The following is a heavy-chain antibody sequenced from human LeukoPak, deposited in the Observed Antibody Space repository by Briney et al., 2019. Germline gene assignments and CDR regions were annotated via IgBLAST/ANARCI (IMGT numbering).Heavy chain of an antibody. CDR1: GGSISSYY. V-gene: IGHV4-59*01. Sequence: SETLSLTCTVSGGSISSYYWSWIRQPPGKGLEWIGYIYYSGSTNYNPSLKSRVTISVDTSKNQLSLNLTSVTAADTAVYYCAREGGYCSSTDCYSWFDPWGQGTLVTVSS. D-gene: IGHD2-2*02. CDR2: IYYSGST. J-gene: IGHJ5*02. CDR3: AREGGYCSSTDCYSWFDP.